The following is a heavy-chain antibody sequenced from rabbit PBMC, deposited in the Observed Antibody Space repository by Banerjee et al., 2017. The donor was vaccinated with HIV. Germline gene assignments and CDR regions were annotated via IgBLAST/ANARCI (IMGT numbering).Heavy chain of an antibody. V-gene: IGHV1S40*01. CDR3: TKYVGYATRDVL. Sequence: QSLEESGGDLVKPGASLTLTCTASGFSFSSSYCICWVRQAPGKGLEWIGCIDTGSGGSTYYASWAKGRFTISKTSSTTVTLQMTSLTAADTATYFCTKYVGYATRDVLWGQGTLVTVS. CDR2: IDTGSGGST. CDR1: GFSFSSSYC. J-gene: IGHJ3*01. D-gene: IGHD6-1*01.